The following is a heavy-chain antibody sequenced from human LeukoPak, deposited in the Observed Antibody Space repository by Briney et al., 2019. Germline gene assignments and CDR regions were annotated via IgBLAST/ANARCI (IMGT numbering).Heavy chain of an antibody. D-gene: IGHD3-16*01. Sequence: ASVKVSCKASGYTFNRYGVNWVRQAPGQGLEWMGWIGTYSGNTNLAQKFKGRVTMTTDTATSTAYMELKSLRLDDTAVYYCAKDRVGAPPGDWEYLGASNCFDIWGQGTMVSVSS. CDR2: IGTYSGNT. J-gene: IGHJ3*02. V-gene: IGHV1-18*01. CDR3: AKDRVGAPPGDWEYLGASNCFDI. CDR1: GYTFNRYG.